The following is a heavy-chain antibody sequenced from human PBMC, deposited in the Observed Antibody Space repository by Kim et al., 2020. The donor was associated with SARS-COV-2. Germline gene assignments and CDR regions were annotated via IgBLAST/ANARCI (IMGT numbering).Heavy chain of an antibody. CDR3: TRDLTDFWSPLSY. J-gene: IGHJ4*02. V-gene: IGHV3-23*01. Sequence: GGSLRLSCAASGFTFSSYAMSWVRQSPGTGLEWVSTMSGSSTNTYYEDSVKGRFTISRDTSTNTLYLQMNSLRLEDTAIYYCTRDLTDFWSPLSYWGPGTLVTVSS. CDR2: MSGSSTNT. D-gene: IGHD3-3*01. CDR1: GFTFSSYA.